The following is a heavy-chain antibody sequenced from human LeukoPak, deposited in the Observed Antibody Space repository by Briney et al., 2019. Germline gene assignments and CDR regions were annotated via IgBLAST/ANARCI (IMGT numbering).Heavy chain of an antibody. CDR1: GYTFTSYG. V-gene: IGHV1-18*01. Sequence: GASVKVSCKASGYTFTSYGISWVRQAPGHGLEWMGWISAYNGNRKYAQNLQGRVTMTTDTSTTTAYMELRSLRSDDTAVYYCARDCGGDCYPPFDYWGQGTLVTVSS. J-gene: IGHJ4*02. D-gene: IGHD2-21*02. CDR3: ARDCGGDCYPPFDY. CDR2: ISAYNGNR.